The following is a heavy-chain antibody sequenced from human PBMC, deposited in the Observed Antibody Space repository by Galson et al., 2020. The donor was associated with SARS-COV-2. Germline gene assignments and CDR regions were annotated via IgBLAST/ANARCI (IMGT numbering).Heavy chain of an antibody. CDR3: ARSLSLGDCSGGSCFFY. CDR1: GGSIRSSNYY. J-gene: IGHJ4*02. CDR2: VLNSGTT. D-gene: IGHD2-15*01. Sequence: SETLSLTCTVSGGSIRSSNYYWGWIRQPPGKGLESIGSVLNSGTTHYSPSLQSRVTISVDTSKNQFSLNLNSVTAADTAMYYCARSLSLGDCSGGSCFFYWGQGTLVTVSS. V-gene: IGHV4-39*07.